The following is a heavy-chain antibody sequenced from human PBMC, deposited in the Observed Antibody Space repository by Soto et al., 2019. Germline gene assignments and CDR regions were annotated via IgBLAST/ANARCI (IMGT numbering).Heavy chain of an antibody. J-gene: IGHJ5*02. CDR3: ARTPYQLLHWFDP. CDR2: IYYSGST. D-gene: IGHD2-2*01. Sequence: SETLSLTCTVSGGSISSSSYYWGWIRQPPGKGLEWIGSIYYSGSTYYNPSLKSRVTISVDTSKNQFSLKLSSVTAADTAVYYCARTPYQLLHWFDPWGQGTLVTVSS. V-gene: IGHV4-39*01. CDR1: GGSISSSSYY.